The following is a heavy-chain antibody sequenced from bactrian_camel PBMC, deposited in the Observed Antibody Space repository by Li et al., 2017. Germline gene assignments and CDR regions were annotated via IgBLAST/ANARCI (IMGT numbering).Heavy chain of an antibody. CDR3: AIPGSWSPECGY. Sequence: HVQLVESGGGLVQPGGSLRLSCAASGFTFSTYWIYWVRQAPGKGFEWLSHINGGGDTTSYADSVKGRFTISRDYAKKTVYLEMNSLRPEDTGVYYCAIPGSWSPECGYWGQGTQVTVS. CDR2: INGGGDTT. D-gene: IGHD6*01. V-gene: IGHV3S1*01. CDR1: GFTFSTYW. J-gene: IGHJ6*01.